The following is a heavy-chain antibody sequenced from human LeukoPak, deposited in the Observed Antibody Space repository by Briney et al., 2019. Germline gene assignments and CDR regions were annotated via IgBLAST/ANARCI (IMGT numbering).Heavy chain of an antibody. CDR1: GYTFTSYD. D-gene: IGHD6-13*01. V-gene: IGHV1-8*02. Sequence: ASVKVSCKASGYTFTSYDINWVRQATGQGLEWMGWMNPNSGNTGYAQKFQGRVTMTRNTSISTAYMELSSLRSEDTAVYYCARGRIIAAAGTRXGVVAYWGQGTLVTVSS. J-gene: IGHJ4*02. CDR2: MNPNSGNT. CDR3: ARGRIIAAAGTRXGVVAY.